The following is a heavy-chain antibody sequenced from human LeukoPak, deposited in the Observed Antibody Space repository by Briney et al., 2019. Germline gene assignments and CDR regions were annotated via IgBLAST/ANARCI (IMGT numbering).Heavy chain of an antibody. D-gene: IGHD3-22*01. V-gene: IGHV3-23*01. CDR3: AKAPYYYDSSGYRETDY. CDR1: GFTFSSYA. Sequence: GGSLRLSCAASGFTFSSYAMSWVRQAPGKGLWWVSAISGSGGSTYYADSVKGRFTISRGNSKNTLYLQMNSLRAEDTAVYYCAKAPYYYDSSGYRETDYWGQGTLVTVSS. J-gene: IGHJ4*02. CDR2: ISGSGGST.